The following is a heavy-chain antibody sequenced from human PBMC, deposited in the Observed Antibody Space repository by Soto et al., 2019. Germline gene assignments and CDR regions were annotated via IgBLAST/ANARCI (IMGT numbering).Heavy chain of an antibody. CDR3: ANLYYDSSGPRDY. CDR1: GFTFSSYA. J-gene: IGHJ4*02. D-gene: IGHD3-22*01. CDR2: ISGSGGST. Sequence: EVQLLESGGGLVQPGGSLRLSCAASGFTFSSYAMSWVRQAPGKGLEWVSGISGSGGSTYYADSVKGRFTISRDNSKNTLYLQMNSLRAEDTAVYYCANLYYDSSGPRDYWGQGTLVTVSS. V-gene: IGHV3-23*01.